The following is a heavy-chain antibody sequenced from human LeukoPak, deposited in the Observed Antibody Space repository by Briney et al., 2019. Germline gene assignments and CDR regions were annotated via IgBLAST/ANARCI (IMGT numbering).Heavy chain of an antibody. CDR1: GFSVSSYW. J-gene: IGHJ5*02. CDR3: AIGSVTGRQRAPPKEWFDP. CDR2: IKQDGSEK. Sequence: GGSLRLSCAASGFSVSSYWMSWVRQAPGKGLEWVVDIKQDGSEKYYVDSGKGRFTISRDNAKSSLYLQMNSLRAEDTAVYYCAIGSVTGRQRAPPKEWFDPWGQGTPVTVSS. D-gene: IGHD6-6*01. V-gene: IGHV3-7*01.